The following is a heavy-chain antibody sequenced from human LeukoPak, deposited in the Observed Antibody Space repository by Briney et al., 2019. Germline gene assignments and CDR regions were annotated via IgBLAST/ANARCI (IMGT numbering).Heavy chain of an antibody. D-gene: IGHD6-13*01. V-gene: IGHV3-74*01. Sequence: PGGTLRLSCAASGFTFTDYWMHWVRQGQGKGLVWVSRINSDGSSRNYADSVKARFTISRDNAKNTLYLQMNSLRAEDTAVYYCASASSHRIAAGGDYWGQGTLVTVSS. J-gene: IGHJ4*02. CDR2: INSDGSSR. CDR1: GFTFTDYW. CDR3: ASASSHRIAAGGDY.